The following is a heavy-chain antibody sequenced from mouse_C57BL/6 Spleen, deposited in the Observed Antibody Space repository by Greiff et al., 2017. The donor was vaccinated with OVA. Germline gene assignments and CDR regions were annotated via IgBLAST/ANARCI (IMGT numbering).Heavy chain of an antibody. D-gene: IGHD1-1*01. CDR2: IRNKANGYTT. Sequence: EVKVVESGGGLVQPGGSLSLSCAASGFTFTDYYMSWVRQPPGKALEWLGFIRNKANGYTTEYSASVKGRFTISRDNSQSILYLQMNALRAEDSATYYCATTVVATGDYAMDYWGQGTSVTVSS. CDR3: ATTVVATGDYAMDY. J-gene: IGHJ4*01. V-gene: IGHV7-3*01. CDR1: GFTFTDYY.